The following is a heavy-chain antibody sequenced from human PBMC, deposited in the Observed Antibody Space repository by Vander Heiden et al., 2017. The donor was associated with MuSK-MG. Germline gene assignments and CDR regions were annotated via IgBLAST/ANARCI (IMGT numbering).Heavy chain of an antibody. CDR1: GGPTNSDDYF. Sequence: QVQLQESGPSLVTPSHTLSVSCSVSGGPTNSDDYFWRWVRQRPGKGLEWIGYIYYNGYTYYNPSLEGRVTNSLDTSKTRFSLNRTSVTAADGAMYFCARETPPPAHERHGYYYHYMDVWGKGTTVTVSS. CDR2: IYYNGYT. CDR3: ARETPPPAHERHGYYYHYMDV. D-gene: IGHD3-22*01. V-gene: IGHV4-30-4*01. J-gene: IGHJ6*03.